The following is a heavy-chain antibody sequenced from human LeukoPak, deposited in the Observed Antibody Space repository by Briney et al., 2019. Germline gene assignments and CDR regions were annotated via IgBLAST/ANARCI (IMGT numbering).Heavy chain of an antibody. Sequence: GGPLSLSCAASGFTFSSYWMSWVRQAPGKGLQGVANTKEDGSEKFYVDSVKGRFTISRDNAKNSLYLQMNSLRAEDTAVYYCAREGIVVVTDPYWYFDLWGRGTLVTVSS. V-gene: IGHV3-7*05. CDR3: AREGIVVVTDPYWYFDL. CDR2: TKEDGSEK. CDR1: GFTFSSYW. J-gene: IGHJ2*01. D-gene: IGHD2-21*02.